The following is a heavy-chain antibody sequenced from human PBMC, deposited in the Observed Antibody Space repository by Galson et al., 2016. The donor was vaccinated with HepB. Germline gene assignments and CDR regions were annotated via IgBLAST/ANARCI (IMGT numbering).Heavy chain of an antibody. J-gene: IGHJ5*02. Sequence: SLRLSCAASGFTFSTYAMSWVRQAPGKGLEWVSVISGNAATTYYADSVKGRFTISRDNSKNTVYLQMNSLRAEDTALYYCAKRPPYNNNWFVGFDPWGQGTRVTV. CDR1: GFTFSTYA. CDR3: AKRPPYNNNWFVGFDP. D-gene: IGHD6-13*01. CDR2: ISGNAATT. V-gene: IGHV3-23*01.